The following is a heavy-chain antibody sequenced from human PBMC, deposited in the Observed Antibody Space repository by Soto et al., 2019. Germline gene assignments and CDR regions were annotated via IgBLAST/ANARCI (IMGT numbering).Heavy chain of an antibody. CDR2: MNPNSGNT. CDR1: GYTFTSYD. CDR3: ARDRTRGFDP. J-gene: IGHJ5*02. V-gene: IGHV1-8*01. Sequence: QVHLVQSGAEVRKPGASVKVSCKASGYTFTSYDINWVRQATGQGREWMGWMNPNSGNTAYAQKFQGRVTMTRTTSISTAQMELSRLRSEDTAVYYCARDRTRGFDPWGQGTVVTVSS.